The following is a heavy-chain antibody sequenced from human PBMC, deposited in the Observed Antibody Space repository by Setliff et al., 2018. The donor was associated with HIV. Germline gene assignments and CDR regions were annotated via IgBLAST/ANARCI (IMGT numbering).Heavy chain of an antibody. CDR1: GFLMTAYG. V-gene: IGHV1-18*01. D-gene: IGHD2-21*02. CDR2: FTSYNNKA. J-gene: IGHJ6*02. Sequence: ASVKVSCKISGFLMTAYGINWVRQAPGQGPEWMGRFTSYNNKADFAPKFQGRVTLTTDTFTSTAYMELRSLRSDDTAVYYCARGGDPPYYFLGMDVWGQGTSVTVSS. CDR3: ARGGDPPYYFLGMDV.